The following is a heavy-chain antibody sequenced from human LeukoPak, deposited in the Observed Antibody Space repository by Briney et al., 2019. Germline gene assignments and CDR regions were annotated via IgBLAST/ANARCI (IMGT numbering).Heavy chain of an antibody. V-gene: IGHV3-30*03. Sequence: GGSLRLSCAASGFTFSSYWMSWVRQAPGKGPEWVAVIFHDGRNKYYADSVKGRFTISRDNSKNTLYLQMNSLRAEDTAVYYCARDYYDRSGYYRFDPWGQGTQVIVSS. CDR1: GFTFSSYW. CDR3: ARDYYDRSGYYRFDP. CDR2: IFHDGRNK. D-gene: IGHD3-22*01. J-gene: IGHJ5*02.